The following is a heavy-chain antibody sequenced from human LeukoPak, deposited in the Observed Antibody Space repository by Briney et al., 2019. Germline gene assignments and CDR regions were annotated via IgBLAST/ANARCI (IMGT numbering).Heavy chain of an antibody. CDR3: ARGMAYHSSSWYVYYFDY. V-gene: IGHV1-69*05. Sequence: ASVKVSCKASGGTFISYAIRWVRQAPGQGLEWMGRIIPIFDTANYAQKFQGRVTITTDESTSTAYMELSSLRSEDTAVYYCARGMAYHSSSWYVYYFDYWGQGTLVTVSS. CDR2: IIPIFDTA. D-gene: IGHD6-13*01. J-gene: IGHJ4*02. CDR1: GGTFISYA.